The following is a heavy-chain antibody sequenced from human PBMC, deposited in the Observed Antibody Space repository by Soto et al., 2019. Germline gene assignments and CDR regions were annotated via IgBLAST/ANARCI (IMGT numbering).Heavy chain of an antibody. V-gene: IGHV1-3*01. D-gene: IGHD6-13*01. Sequence: QVPHVQSGAEVKKPGASVKLSCKTSGYTFTSYAIHWVRQAPGQRPEWMGWINAGNGNTEYSQKFQGRVTITRDTYATTAYMEVRGLTLEDTAVYYCTRRGEPAYSSSYVNGDYWGQGTLVTVSS. CDR2: INAGNGNT. CDR1: GYTFTSYA. J-gene: IGHJ4*02. CDR3: TRRGEPAYSSSYVNGDY.